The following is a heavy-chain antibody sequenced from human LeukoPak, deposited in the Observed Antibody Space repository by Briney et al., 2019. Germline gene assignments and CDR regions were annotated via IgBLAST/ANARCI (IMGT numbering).Heavy chain of an antibody. V-gene: IGHV4-38-2*02. D-gene: IGHD2-8*01. Sequence: SETLSLTCTVSDSSITSTYYWAWFRQPPGKDLEWIATVFRLQTVRTFNNPSLGSRVTMSLDPSHNQFSLNLTSVTAADTALYFCARVLHAPYLIDSWGQGTLVTVSS. CDR3: ARVLHAPYLIDS. J-gene: IGHJ4*02. CDR1: DSSITSTYY. CDR2: VFRLQTVRT.